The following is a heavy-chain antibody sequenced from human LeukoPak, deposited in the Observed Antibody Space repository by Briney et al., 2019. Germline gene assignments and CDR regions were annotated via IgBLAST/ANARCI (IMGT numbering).Heavy chain of an antibody. CDR3: ARTTYYYDSSGYSHEP. J-gene: IGHJ5*02. Sequence: SGPTLVNPTQTLTLTCTFSGFSLSISGMCVSWIRQPPGKALEWLALIDWDDDKYYSTSLKTRLTISKETSKNQVVLTMTNMDPVDTATYYCARTTYYYDSSGYSHEPWGQGTLVTVSS. V-gene: IGHV2-70*01. D-gene: IGHD3-22*01. CDR1: GFSLSISGMC. CDR2: IDWDDDK.